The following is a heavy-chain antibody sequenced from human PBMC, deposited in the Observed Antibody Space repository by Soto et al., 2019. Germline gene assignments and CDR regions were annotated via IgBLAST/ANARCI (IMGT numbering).Heavy chain of an antibody. J-gene: IGHJ4*02. D-gene: IGHD3-22*01. CDR2: ISYDGSNK. V-gene: IGHV3-30*18. CDR3: AKDQRSYYFDSREDY. Sequence: QVQLVESGGGVVQPGRSLRLSCAASGFTFSSYGMHWVRQAPGKGLEWVAVISYDGSNKYYADSVKGRFTISRDNSKNTLYLQMNSLEGEDTAVYYCAKDQRSYYFDSREDYWGQGTLVTVSS. CDR1: GFTFSSYG.